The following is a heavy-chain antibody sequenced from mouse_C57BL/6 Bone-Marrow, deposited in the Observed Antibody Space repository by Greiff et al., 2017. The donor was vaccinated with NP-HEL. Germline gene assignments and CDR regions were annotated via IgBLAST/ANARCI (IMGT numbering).Heavy chain of an antibody. D-gene: IGHD1-1*01. V-gene: IGHV1-78*01. J-gene: IGHJ2*01. CDR2: IYPRDGST. CDR1: GYTFTDHT. CDR3: ARNSDCCGSSPYYFDC. Sequence: VQLQQSDAELVKPGASVKISCKVSGYTFTDHTIHWMKQRPEQGLEWIGYIYPRDGSTKYNEKFKGKATLTADKSSSTAYMQLNSLTSADSAVYYCARNSDCCGSSPYYFDCWGQGTTLKVSS.